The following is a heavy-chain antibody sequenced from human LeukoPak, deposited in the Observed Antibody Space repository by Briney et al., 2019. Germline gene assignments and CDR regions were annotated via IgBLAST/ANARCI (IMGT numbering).Heavy chain of an antibody. CDR3: ANDFRSGPIGGS. D-gene: IGHD3-3*01. V-gene: IGHV3-30-3*02. Sequence: PGGSLRLSCAVYGFPFSSYARHWVRQAPGKGLEWVACISYDGSNKDYADSVKGRFTIPRDNSKNPLYLQMNSLRAEDTAVYYCANDFRSGPIGGSWGQGTLVTVSS. CDR2: ISYDGSNK. CDR1: GFPFSSYA. J-gene: IGHJ5*02.